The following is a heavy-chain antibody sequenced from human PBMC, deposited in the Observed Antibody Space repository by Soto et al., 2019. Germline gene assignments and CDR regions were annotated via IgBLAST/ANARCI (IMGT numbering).Heavy chain of an antibody. CDR2: MNPKSGYT. CDR3: ARAYGDRDV. CDR1: GYTFSSYD. D-gene: IGHD2-21*01. J-gene: IGHJ6*02. V-gene: IGHV1-8*01. Sequence: QVQLVQSGAEVKKPGASVKVSCKASGYTFSSYDINWVRQANGQGLEWMGWMNPKSGYTGYAQKFQGRVTMARDTSISTAYMEVSSLRSEDAAIYYCARAYGDRDVWGQGTTVTVSS.